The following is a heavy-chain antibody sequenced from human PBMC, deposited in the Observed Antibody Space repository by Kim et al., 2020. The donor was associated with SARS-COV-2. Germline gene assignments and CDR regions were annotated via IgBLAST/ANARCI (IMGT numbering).Heavy chain of an antibody. CDR3: ARDECSSTSCYWRTYYYYGMDV. CDR1: GFTFSSYW. CDR2: IKQDGSEK. J-gene: IGHJ6*02. D-gene: IGHD2-2*01. Sequence: GGSLRLSCAASGFTFSSYWMSWVRQAPGKGLEWVANIKQDGSEKYYVDSVKGRFTISRDNAKNSLYLQMNSLRAEDTAVYYCARDECSSTSCYWRTYYYYGMDVWGQGTTVTVSS. V-gene: IGHV3-7*01.